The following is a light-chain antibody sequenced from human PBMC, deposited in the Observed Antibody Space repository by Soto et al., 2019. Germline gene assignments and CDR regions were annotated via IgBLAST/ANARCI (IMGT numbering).Light chain of an antibody. CDR1: SSDIGGYNS. J-gene: IGLJ1*01. CDR2: NVS. Sequence: QSVLTQPASVSGSPGQSIAISCTGTSSDIGGYNSVSWYQQHPGKAPKLMIYNVSNRPSGVSDRFSGSKSGNTASLTIPGLQAEDKADYYCSSYTSSSTYVFGTGTKVTVL. CDR3: SSYTSSSTYV. V-gene: IGLV2-14*01.